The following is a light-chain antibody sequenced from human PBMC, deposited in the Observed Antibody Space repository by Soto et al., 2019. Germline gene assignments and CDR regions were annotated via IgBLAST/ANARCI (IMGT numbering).Light chain of an antibody. CDR2: SAS. J-gene: IGKJ5*01. CDR3: QKFNTALLT. CDR1: QDISVY. V-gene: IGKV1-27*01. Sequence: DIQMTQSPSSLSASVGDRVTITCRASQDISVYLAWYQQKPGKVPKLLIYSASTLQSGVPSLFSGSGSGTDFTLTISSLQPEDVANYFCQKFNTALLTFGQGTRLEIK.